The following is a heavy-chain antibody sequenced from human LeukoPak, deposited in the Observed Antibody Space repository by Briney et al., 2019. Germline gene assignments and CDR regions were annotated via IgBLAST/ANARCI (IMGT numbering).Heavy chain of an antibody. CDR1: GGSISSSSYY. Sequence: SETLSLTCTVSGGSISSSSYYWGWIRQPPGKGLEWIGSIYYSGSTYYNPSLKSRVAMSVDTSKNQFSLKLSSVTAADTAVYYCARGGAYSGYHTVWGQGTLVTVSS. J-gene: IGHJ4*02. CDR3: ARGGAYSGYHTV. V-gene: IGHV4-39*07. D-gene: IGHD5-12*01. CDR2: IYYSGST.